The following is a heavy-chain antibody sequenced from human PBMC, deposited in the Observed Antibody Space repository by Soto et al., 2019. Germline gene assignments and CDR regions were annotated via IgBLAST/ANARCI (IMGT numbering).Heavy chain of an antibody. CDR3: ARDNTMVRGVIITPNAFDI. Sequence: ASVKVSCKASGGTFSSYAISWVRQAPGQGLEWMGGIIPIFGTANYAQKFQGRVTITADESTSTAYMELSSLRSEDTAVYYCARDNTMVRGVIITPNAFDIWGQGTMVTVSS. J-gene: IGHJ3*02. CDR2: IIPIFGTA. V-gene: IGHV1-69*13. CDR1: GGTFSSYA. D-gene: IGHD3-10*01.